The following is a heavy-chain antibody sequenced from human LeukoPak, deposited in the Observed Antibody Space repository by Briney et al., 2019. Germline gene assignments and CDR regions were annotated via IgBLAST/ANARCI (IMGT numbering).Heavy chain of an antibody. J-gene: IGHJ4*02. D-gene: IGHD6-13*01. CDR1: GFTFSSYW. CDR3: ARAKGGRSSWSLGY. V-gene: IGHV3-74*01. CDR2: IISDASST. Sequence: GGSLRLSCAASGFTFSSYWMHWVRQAAGKGLFWVSRIISDASSTLYADSVKGRFTISRDNAKNTLYLQMNSLGAEDTAVYYCARAKGGRSSWSLGYWGQGTLVTVPS.